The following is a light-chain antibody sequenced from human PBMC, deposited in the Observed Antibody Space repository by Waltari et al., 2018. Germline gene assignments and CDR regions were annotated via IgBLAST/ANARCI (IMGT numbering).Light chain of an antibody. Sequence: GRSVTLSCRASQSVSSSYLTWYQQKPGQAPRLLIYGASTRATSIPARFSGSGSGTDFTLTISSLQPEDFAVYYCQQDYDTFGQGTKLEI. CDR2: GAS. V-gene: IGKV3D-7*01. CDR3: QQDYDT. J-gene: IGKJ2*01. CDR1: QSVSSSY.